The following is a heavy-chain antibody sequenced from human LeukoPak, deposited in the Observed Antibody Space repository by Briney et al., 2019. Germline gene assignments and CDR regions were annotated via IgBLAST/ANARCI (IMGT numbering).Heavy chain of an antibody. Sequence: SETLSLTCAVCGGSFSGYYWSWIRQPPGKGLDGIGEINHSGSTNYNPSLKSRVTISVDTSKNQFSLKLSSVTAADTAVYYCAREETYDSSGYYFPTWGQGTLVTVSS. CDR2: INHSGST. CDR3: AREETYDSSGYYFPT. V-gene: IGHV4-34*01. D-gene: IGHD3-22*01. CDR1: GGSFSGYY. J-gene: IGHJ5*02.